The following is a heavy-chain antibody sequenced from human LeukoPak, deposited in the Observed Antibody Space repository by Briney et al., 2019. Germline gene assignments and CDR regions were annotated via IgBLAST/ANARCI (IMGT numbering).Heavy chain of an antibody. V-gene: IGHV3-74*01. CDR3: ARDAELVGTSYYYYYMDV. Sequence: GGSLRLSCAASGFTFSSYWMHWVRQAPGKGLVWVSRINADGSSTRYADSVKGRFTISRDNAKNTMYLQMNSLRAEDTAVYYCARDAELVGTSYYYYYMDVWGKGTTVTVSS. D-gene: IGHD2-21*01. CDR1: GFTFSSYW. CDR2: INADGSST. J-gene: IGHJ6*03.